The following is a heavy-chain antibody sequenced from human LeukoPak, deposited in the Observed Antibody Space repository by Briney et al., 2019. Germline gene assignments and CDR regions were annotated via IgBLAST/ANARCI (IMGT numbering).Heavy chain of an antibody. J-gene: IGHJ5*02. CDR1: GGSISTTDYY. Sequence: SETLSLTCSVSGGSISTTDYYWGWILQPPGKGLEWIGSIYYTGVTNYNPSLKSRVTISVDTSTNQFSLKLSSVTAADTAVYYCAIKYSSSWYNWFTPWGQETLVTVSS. V-gene: IGHV4-39*01. D-gene: IGHD6-13*01. CDR2: IYYTGVT. CDR3: AIKYSSSWYNWFTP.